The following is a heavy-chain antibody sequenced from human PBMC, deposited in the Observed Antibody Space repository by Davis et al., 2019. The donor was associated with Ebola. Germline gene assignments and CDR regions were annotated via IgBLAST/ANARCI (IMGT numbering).Heavy chain of an antibody. CDR2: IYPGDSDT. D-gene: IGHD6-13*01. Sequence: GGSLRLSCQGSGYSFTSYWIGWVRQMPGKGLEWMGIIYPGDSDTRYSPSFQGQVTISADKSISTAYLQWSSLKASDTAMYYCARGLIAARKLDAFDIWGQGTMVTVSS. V-gene: IGHV5-51*01. CDR1: GYSFTSYW. CDR3: ARGLIAARKLDAFDI. J-gene: IGHJ3*02.